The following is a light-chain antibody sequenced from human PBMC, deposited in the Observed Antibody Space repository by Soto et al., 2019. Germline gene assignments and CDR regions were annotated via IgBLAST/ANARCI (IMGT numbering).Light chain of an antibody. J-gene: IGLJ2*01. Sequence: QSALTQPPSASASPGQSVSISCTGTTSDVATYNYVSWYQQYPGKAPKLMIYEVTKRPSGVPDRFSGSKSGNTASLTVSGLQAEDEADYYCSSYAGSNNLVFGGGTKLTVL. V-gene: IGLV2-8*01. CDR3: SSYAGSNNLV. CDR1: TSDVATYNY. CDR2: EVT.